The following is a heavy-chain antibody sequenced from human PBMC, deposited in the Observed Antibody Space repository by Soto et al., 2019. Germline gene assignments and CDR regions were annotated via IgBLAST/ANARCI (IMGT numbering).Heavy chain of an antibody. CDR1: GFTFSTSA. Sequence: SVKVSCKASGFTFSTSAVQWVRQARGQRPEWMGWIVGGSGNTNYAQNSQERVIITRDMSTSTVYMELSSLRSDDTAVYFCAARRSGLYAMDVWGQGTTVTVS. J-gene: IGHJ6*02. D-gene: IGHD1-26*01. CDR2: IVGGSGNT. V-gene: IGHV1-58*01. CDR3: AARRSGLYAMDV.